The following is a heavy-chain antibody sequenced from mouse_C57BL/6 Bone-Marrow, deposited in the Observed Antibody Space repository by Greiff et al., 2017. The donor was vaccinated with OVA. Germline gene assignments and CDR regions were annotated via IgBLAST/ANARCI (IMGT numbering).Heavy chain of an antibody. D-gene: IGHD1-1*01. CDR3: ARRDGSSYRFAY. J-gene: IGHJ3*01. V-gene: IGHV5-15*01. CDR2: ISNLAYSI. Sequence: EVQGVESGGGLVQPGGSLKLSCAASGFTFSDYGMAWVRQAPRKGPEWVAFISNLAYSIYYADTVTGRFTISRENAKNTLYLEMSSLRSEDTAMYYCARRDGSSYRFAYWGQGTLVTVSA. CDR1: GFTFSDYG.